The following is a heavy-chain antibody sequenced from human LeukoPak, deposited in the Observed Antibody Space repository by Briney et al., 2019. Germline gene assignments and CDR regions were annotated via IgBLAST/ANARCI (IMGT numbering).Heavy chain of an antibody. Sequence: GSLRLSCAASGFTFSSYWMHWVRQAPGKGLVWVSRINSDGSNTSYADSVKGRFTISRDNAKNTLYLQMNSLRAEDTAVYYCAKLHNGGDGGGYWGQGTLVTVSS. J-gene: IGHJ4*02. V-gene: IGHV3-74*01. D-gene: IGHD2-21*02. CDR1: GFTFSSYW. CDR3: AKLHNGGDGGGY. CDR2: INSDGSNT.